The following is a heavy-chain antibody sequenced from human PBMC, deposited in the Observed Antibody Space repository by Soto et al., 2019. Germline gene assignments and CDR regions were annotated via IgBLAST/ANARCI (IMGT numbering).Heavy chain of an antibody. CDR3: ARDKNIAAAGFDY. Sequence: GAPVKVSCEGSCYTLSPYGISWVRQAPGQGLEWMGWISAYNGNTNYAQKLQGRVTMTTDTSTSTAYMELRSLRSDDTAVYYCARDKNIAAAGFDYWGQGTLVTVSS. D-gene: IGHD6-13*01. J-gene: IGHJ4*02. CDR1: CYTLSPYG. CDR2: ISAYNGNT. V-gene: IGHV1-18*01.